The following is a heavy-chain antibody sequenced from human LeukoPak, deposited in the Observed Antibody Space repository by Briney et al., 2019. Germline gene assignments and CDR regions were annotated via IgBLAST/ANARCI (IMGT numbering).Heavy chain of an antibody. J-gene: IGHJ4*02. V-gene: IGHV1-2*02. CDR2: INTNSGGI. D-gene: IGHD1-26*01. Sequence: ASVKVSCKASGYTFTGYYMHWVRQAPGQGPEWMGWINTNSGGINYAQKFQGRVTMTRDTSISTAYMELSRLTSDDTAVFYCARENSGSYREFDYWGQGTLVTVSS. CDR3: ARENSGSYREFDY. CDR1: GYTFTGYY.